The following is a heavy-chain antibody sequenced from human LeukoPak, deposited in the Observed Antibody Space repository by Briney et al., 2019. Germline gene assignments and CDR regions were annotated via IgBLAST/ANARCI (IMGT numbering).Heavy chain of an antibody. D-gene: IGHD3-10*01. V-gene: IGHV4-4*07. CDR2: IYISGST. Sequence: SETLSLTCTVSGASIDSHYWSWIRQPAGKGLEWIGRIYISGSTNYNSSLQSRVTMSVDTSKNQFSLKLTSVTAADTAVYYCARGRSGGDWFDPWGQGTLVTVSS. CDR1: GASIDSHY. J-gene: IGHJ5*02. CDR3: ARGRSGGDWFDP.